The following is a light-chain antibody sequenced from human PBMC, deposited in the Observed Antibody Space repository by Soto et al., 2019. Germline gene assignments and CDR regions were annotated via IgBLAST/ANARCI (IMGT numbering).Light chain of an antibody. J-gene: IGKJ3*01. CDR2: GAS. CDR1: QSVNSAY. Sequence: EIVLTQSPGTLSLSPGERATLSCRASQSVNSAYLAWYQQKPGQAPRLLIYGASSRAPGIPDRFSGSGSGTDFTLTISRLEPEDFAVYYFQQYCRSFFPFGPGTKVDIK. CDR3: QQYCRSFFP. V-gene: IGKV3-20*01.